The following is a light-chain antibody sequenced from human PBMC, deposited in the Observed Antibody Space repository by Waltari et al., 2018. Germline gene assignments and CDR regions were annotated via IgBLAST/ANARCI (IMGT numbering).Light chain of an antibody. CDR1: QSISSY. CDR2: AAS. Sequence: DIQMTQSPSSLSASVGDRVTTTCRPSQSISSYLNWYQQKPGKAPKLLIYAASSLQSGVPSRFSGSGSGTDFTLTISSLQPEDFATYYCQQSYSTPYTFGQGTKLEIK. CDR3: QQSYSTPYT. V-gene: IGKV1-39*01. J-gene: IGKJ2*01.